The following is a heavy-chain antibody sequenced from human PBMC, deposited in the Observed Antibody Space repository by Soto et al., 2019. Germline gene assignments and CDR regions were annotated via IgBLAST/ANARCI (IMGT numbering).Heavy chain of an antibody. CDR2: ISSSSSYT. Sequence: QVQLVESGGGLVKPGGSLRLSCAASGFTFSDYYMSWIRQAPGKGLEWVSYISSSSSYTNYADSVKGRFTISRDNAKNSLYLQMNSLRAEDTAVYYCARDLGGDYVSYNWFDPWGQGTLVTVSS. V-gene: IGHV3-11*05. J-gene: IGHJ5*02. CDR1: GFTFSDYY. CDR3: ARDLGGDYVSYNWFDP. D-gene: IGHD4-17*01.